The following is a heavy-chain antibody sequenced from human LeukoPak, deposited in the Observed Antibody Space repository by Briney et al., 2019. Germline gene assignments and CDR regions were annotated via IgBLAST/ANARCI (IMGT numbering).Heavy chain of an antibody. CDR1: GGSISSSNW. Sequence: PSETLSLTCAVSGGSISSSNWWSWVRQPPGKGLEWIGEIYHSGSTNYNPSLKSRLSMSLDKSRNQFSLKLTSVTAADTAVYYCGRGYWTGYHHLDFWGQGTLVTVSS. CDR2: IYHSGST. D-gene: IGHD3/OR15-3a*01. V-gene: IGHV4-4*02. J-gene: IGHJ4*02. CDR3: GRGYWTGYHHLDF.